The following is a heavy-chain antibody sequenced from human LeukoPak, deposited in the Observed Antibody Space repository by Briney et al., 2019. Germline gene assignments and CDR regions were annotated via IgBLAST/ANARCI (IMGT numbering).Heavy chain of an antibody. Sequence: GGSLRLSCAASGFTFSNYEMNWVRQAPGKGLEWVSSISSSSSYIYYADSVKGRFTISRDNAKNSLYLQMNSLRAEDTAVYYCARDYDSSGYYYHDDAFDIWGQGTMVTVSS. CDR3: ARDYDSSGYYYHDDAFDI. V-gene: IGHV3-21*01. CDR2: ISSSSSYI. J-gene: IGHJ3*02. D-gene: IGHD3-22*01. CDR1: GFTFSNYE.